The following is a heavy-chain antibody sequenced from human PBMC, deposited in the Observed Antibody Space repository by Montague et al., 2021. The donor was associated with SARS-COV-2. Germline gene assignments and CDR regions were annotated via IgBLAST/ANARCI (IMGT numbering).Heavy chain of an antibody. Sequence: SETLSLTCTVSGGSISSYYWSWIRQPPGKGLEWIGYIYYSGSTNYNPSLKSRVTISVDTSKNKLSLKLSSVTAADTAVYYCARHSRRISSSWSEGYFDYWGQGTRVTVSS. CDR3: ARHSRRISSSWSEGYFDY. J-gene: IGHJ4*02. D-gene: IGHD6-13*01. V-gene: IGHV4-59*08. CDR2: IYYSGST. CDR1: GGSISSYY.